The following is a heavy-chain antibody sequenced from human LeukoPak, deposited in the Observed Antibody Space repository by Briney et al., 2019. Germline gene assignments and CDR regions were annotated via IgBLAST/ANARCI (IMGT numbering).Heavy chain of an antibody. CDR3: ARSGYSGSFDYFDY. CDR1: GYSISSGYY. V-gene: IGHV4-38-2*02. D-gene: IGHD1-26*01. Sequence: SETLSLTCTVSGYSISSGYYWGWIRQPPGKGLEWIGSIYYSGSTYYNPSLKSRVTISVDTSKNQFSLKLSSVTAADTAVYYCARSGYSGSFDYFDYWGQGTLVTVSS. J-gene: IGHJ4*02. CDR2: IYYSGST.